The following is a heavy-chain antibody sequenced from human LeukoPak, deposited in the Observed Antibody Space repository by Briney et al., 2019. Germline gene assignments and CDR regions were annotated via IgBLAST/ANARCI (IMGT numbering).Heavy chain of an antibody. CDR3: ARGGYSYGSFDY. CDR2: VSAYSGNT. J-gene: IGHJ4*02. Sequence: DSVKVSCKASGYTFTSYGISWVRQAPGQGLEWMGWVSAYSGNTNYAQKLQGRVSMTTDTSTSTAYMELRSLRSDDTAVYYCARGGYSYGSFDYWGQGTLVTVSS. V-gene: IGHV1-18*01. CDR1: GYTFTSYG. D-gene: IGHD5-18*01.